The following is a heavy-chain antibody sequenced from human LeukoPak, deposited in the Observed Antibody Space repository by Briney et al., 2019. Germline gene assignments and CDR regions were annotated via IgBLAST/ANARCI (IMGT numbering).Heavy chain of an antibody. CDR3: VKGEYFGSGTSLFDY. D-gene: IGHD3-10*01. CDR1: GFTFDDYA. V-gene: IGHV3-43*02. J-gene: IGHJ4*02. CDR2: ISGDGGST. Sequence: GGSLRLSCAASGFTFDDYAMHWVRQAPGKGLEWVSLISGDGGSTYYADSVKGRFTISRDNSKNTLSLQMNSLRAEDTAVYYCVKGEYFGSGTSLFDYWGQGTLVTVSS.